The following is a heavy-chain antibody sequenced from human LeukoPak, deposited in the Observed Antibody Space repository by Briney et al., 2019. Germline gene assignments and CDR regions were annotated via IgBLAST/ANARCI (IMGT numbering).Heavy chain of an antibody. CDR3: ARVRGRRFDP. CDR1: GGSFSGYY. J-gene: IGHJ5*02. D-gene: IGHD3-10*01. CDR2: INHSGST. V-gene: IGHV4-34*01. Sequence: PSETLSLTCAVYGGSFSGYYWSWIRQPPGKGLEWIGEINHSGSTNYNPPLKSRVTISVDTSKNQFSLKLSSVTAADTAVYYCARVRGRRFDPWGQGTLVTVSS.